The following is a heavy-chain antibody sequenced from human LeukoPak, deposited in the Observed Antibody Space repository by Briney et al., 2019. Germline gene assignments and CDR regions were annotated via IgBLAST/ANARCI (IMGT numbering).Heavy chain of an antibody. CDR2: IYYSGST. Sequence: SETLSLTCTVSGGSISSYYWSWIRQPPGKELEWIGYIYYSGSTNYNPSLKSRVTISVDTSKNQFSLKLSSVTAADTAVYYCARSIAAAGTYDYWGQGTLVTVSS. J-gene: IGHJ4*02. V-gene: IGHV4-59*01. CDR3: ARSIAAAGTYDY. D-gene: IGHD6-13*01. CDR1: GGSISSYY.